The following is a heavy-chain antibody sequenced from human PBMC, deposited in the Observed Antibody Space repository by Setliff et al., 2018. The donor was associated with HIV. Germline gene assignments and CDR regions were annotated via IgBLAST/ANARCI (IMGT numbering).Heavy chain of an antibody. CDR2: IIPIFGTA. J-gene: IGHJ6*03. CDR3: ATRTDYYYYYYMDV. CDR1: GGTFSSYA. V-gene: IGHV1-69*13. Sequence: SVKVSCKASGGTFSSYAISWVRQAPGQGLEWMGGIIPIFGTANYAQKFQGRVTITADESTSTAYMELSSLRSEDTAVYYCATRTDYYYYYYMDVWGKGATVTVSS.